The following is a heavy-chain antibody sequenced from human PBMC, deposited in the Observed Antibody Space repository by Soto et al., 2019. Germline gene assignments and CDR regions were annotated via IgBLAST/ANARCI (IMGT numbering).Heavy chain of an antibody. CDR2: ISAYNGNT. D-gene: IGHD6-19*01. Sequence: ASVKVSCKASGYTFTSYGISWVRQAPGQGLEWMGWISAYNGNTNYAQKLQGRVTMTTDTSTSTAYMELRSLRSDDTAVYDCARWVEQWLVFDYWGQGTLVTVSS. J-gene: IGHJ4*02. V-gene: IGHV1-18*01. CDR1: GYTFTSYG. CDR3: ARWVEQWLVFDY.